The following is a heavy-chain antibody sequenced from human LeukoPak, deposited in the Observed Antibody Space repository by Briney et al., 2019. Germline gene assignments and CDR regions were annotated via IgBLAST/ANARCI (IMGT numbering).Heavy chain of an antibody. Sequence: TGGSLRLSCAASGFTFSSYGMHWVRQAPGKGLEWVAFIRYDGSNKYYADSVKGRFTISRDNSKNTLYLQMNSLRAEDTAVYYCAKEYRIRSGFFGYWGQGTLVTVSS. CDR2: IRYDGSNK. CDR3: AKEYRIRSGFFGY. J-gene: IGHJ4*02. V-gene: IGHV3-30*02. CDR1: GFTFSSYG. D-gene: IGHD3-16*01.